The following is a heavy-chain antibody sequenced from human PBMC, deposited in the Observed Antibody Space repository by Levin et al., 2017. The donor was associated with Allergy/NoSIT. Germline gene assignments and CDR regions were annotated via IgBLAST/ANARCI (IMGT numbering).Heavy chain of an antibody. V-gene: IGHV4-61*01. Sequence: SETLSLTCTVSGGSVSSGSYYWSWIRQPPGKGLEWIGYIYYSGSTNYNPSLKSRVTISVDTSKNQFSLKLSSVTAADTAVYYCARDKSRITMVRGVISYYYYGMDVWGQGTTVTVSS. J-gene: IGHJ6*02. D-gene: IGHD3-10*01. CDR2: IYYSGST. CDR1: GGSVSSGSYY. CDR3: ARDKSRITMVRGVISYYYYGMDV.